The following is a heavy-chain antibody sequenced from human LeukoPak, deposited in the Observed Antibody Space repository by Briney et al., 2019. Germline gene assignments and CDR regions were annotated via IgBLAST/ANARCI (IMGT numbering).Heavy chain of an antibody. CDR3: ARVAVADFDY. J-gene: IGHJ4*02. D-gene: IGHD6-19*01. CDR2: ISGSGGST. CDR1: GFAFSSYA. Sequence: PGGSLRLSCAASGFAFSSYAMSWVRQAPGKGLEWVSAISGSGGSTYYADSVKGRFTISRDNAKNSLYLQMNSLRAEDTAVYYCARVAVADFDYWGQGTLVTVSS. V-gene: IGHV3-23*01.